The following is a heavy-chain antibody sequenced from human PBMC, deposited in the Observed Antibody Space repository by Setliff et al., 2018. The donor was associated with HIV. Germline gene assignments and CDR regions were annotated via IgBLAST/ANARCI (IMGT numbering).Heavy chain of an antibody. V-gene: IGHV4-59*01. CDR3: ARGHEWLRN. CDR2: NSYTGGT. Sequence: NPSETLSLTCTASGDSIRHDYWTWIRQSPEKGLEWIAYNSYTGGTNYNPSLKSRVTLSLDASKNQISLKLRSVIAADTAMYYCARGHEWLRNWGQGTLVTVSS. J-gene: IGHJ4*02. D-gene: IGHD5-12*01. CDR1: GDSIRHDY.